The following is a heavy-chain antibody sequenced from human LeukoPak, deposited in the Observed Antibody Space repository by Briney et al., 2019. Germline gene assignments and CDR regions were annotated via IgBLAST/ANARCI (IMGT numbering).Heavy chain of an antibody. CDR3: ARGVTMVRGVLGNWFDP. Sequence: ASVTVSCKASGYTFTGYYMHWVRQAPGKGLEWMGWINPNSGGTNYAQKFQGRVTMTRDTSISTAYMELSRLRSDDTAVYYCARGVTMVRGVLGNWFDPWGQGTLVTVSS. V-gene: IGHV1-2*02. J-gene: IGHJ5*02. CDR2: INPNSGGT. CDR1: GYTFTGYY. D-gene: IGHD3-10*01.